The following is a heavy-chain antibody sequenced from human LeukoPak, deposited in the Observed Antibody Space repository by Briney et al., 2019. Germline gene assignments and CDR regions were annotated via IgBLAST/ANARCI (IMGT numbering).Heavy chain of an antibody. Sequence: ASVKVSCKASGYTFTSYGISWVRQAPGQGLEWIGWIYTYNVHTNYAQNLQGRVTMTTDTSTSTAYMELRSLTSDDTALYYCARADDYGGNPGAFDIWGQGTMVTVSS. CDR1: GYTFTSYG. CDR2: IYTYNVHT. CDR3: ARADDYGGNPGAFDI. J-gene: IGHJ3*02. D-gene: IGHD4-23*01. V-gene: IGHV1-18*01.